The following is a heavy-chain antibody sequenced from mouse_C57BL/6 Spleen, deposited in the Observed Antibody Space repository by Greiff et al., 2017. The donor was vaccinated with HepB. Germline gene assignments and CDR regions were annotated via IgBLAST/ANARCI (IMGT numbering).Heavy chain of an antibody. Sequence: QVQLQQSGAELVRPGTSVKVSCKASGYAFTNYLIEWVKQRPGQGLEWIGVINPGSGGTNYNEKFKGKATLTADKSSSTAYMQLSSLTSEDSAVYFCARRITTVVGSFDYWGQGTTLTVSS. CDR1: GYAFTNYL. CDR3: ARRITTVVGSFDY. J-gene: IGHJ2*01. V-gene: IGHV1-54*01. CDR2: INPGSGGT. D-gene: IGHD1-1*01.